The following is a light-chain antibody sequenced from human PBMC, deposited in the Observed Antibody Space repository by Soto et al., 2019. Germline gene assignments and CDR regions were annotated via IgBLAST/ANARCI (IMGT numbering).Light chain of an antibody. CDR2: DVS. CDR1: QSVSSSY. CDR3: HQYGSSPT. V-gene: IGKV3-20*01. J-gene: IGKJ1*01. Sequence: EIVLTQSPGTLSLSPGERATLSCSSSQSVSSSYLAWYQQNPGQAPRLLIYDVSSRATGIPDRFSGSGSGTDFTRTISRLEPEDFAVDYCHQYGSSPTFGQGTKVDIK.